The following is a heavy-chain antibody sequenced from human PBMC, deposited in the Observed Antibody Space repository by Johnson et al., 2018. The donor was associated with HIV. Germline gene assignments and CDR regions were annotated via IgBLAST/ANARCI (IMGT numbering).Heavy chain of an antibody. V-gene: IGHV3-33*06. D-gene: IGHD6-6*01. J-gene: IGHJ3*02. Sequence: ESGGGVVKPGRSLGLSCAASGFTFSSYGMHWVRQAPGKGLEWVAVIWYDGSNKYYADSVKGRFTVSRDNYKNTLYLQMNSLRGEDTAVYYCAKVHSSSSNGFDIWGQGTMVTVSS. CDR3: AKVHSSSSNGFDI. CDR1: GFTFSSYG. CDR2: IWYDGSNK.